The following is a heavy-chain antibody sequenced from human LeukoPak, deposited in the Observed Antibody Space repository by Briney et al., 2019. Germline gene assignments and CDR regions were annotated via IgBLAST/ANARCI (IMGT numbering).Heavy chain of an antibody. CDR3: ARYFDWLFAFDY. CDR2: IYYSGST. Sequence: PSETLSLTCTVSGGSISSYYWSWIRQPPGKGLEWIGSIYYSGSTYYNPSLKSRVTISVDTSKNQFSLKLSSVTAADTAVYYCARYFDWLFAFDYWGQGTLVTVSS. J-gene: IGHJ4*02. D-gene: IGHD3-9*01. CDR1: GGSISSYY. V-gene: IGHV4-59*05.